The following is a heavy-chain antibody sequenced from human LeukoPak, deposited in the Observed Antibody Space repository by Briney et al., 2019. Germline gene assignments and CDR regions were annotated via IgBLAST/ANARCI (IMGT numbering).Heavy chain of an antibody. CDR3: ARGSVRGEFDP. CDR2: IYHSGST. Sequence: SETLSLTCTVSGYSISSGYYWGWIRQPPGKGLEWIGSIYHSGSTYYNPSLKSRVTISVDTSKNQFSLKLSSVTAADTAVYSCARGSVRGEFDPWGQGTLVTVSS. J-gene: IGHJ5*02. D-gene: IGHD3-10*01. V-gene: IGHV4-38-2*02. CDR1: GYSISSGYY.